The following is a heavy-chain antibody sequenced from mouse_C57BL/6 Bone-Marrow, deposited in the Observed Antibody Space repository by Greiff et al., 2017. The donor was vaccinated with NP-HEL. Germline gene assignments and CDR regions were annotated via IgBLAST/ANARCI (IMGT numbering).Heavy chain of an antibody. V-gene: IGHV5-6*01. CDR3: ARRWPLFDY. J-gene: IGHJ2*01. CDR2: ISSGGSYT. Sequence: EVQRVESGGDLVKPGGSLKLSCAASGFTFSSYGMSWVRQTPDKRLEWVATISSGGSYTYYPDSVKGRFTISRDNAKNTLYLQMSSLKSEDTAMYYCARRWPLFDYWGQGTTLTVSS. CDR1: GFTFSSYG.